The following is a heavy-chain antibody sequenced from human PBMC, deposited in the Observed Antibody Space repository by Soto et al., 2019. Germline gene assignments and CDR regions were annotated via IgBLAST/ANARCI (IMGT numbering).Heavy chain of an antibody. CDR1: GFAFGTYD. CDR2: ISDSGGST. V-gene: IGHV3-23*01. Sequence: GGSLRLSCAASGFAFGTYDMSWVRQAPGKGLEWVSGISDSGGSTYYADSVKGRFTISRDNSKNTLYLQMNSLRAEDTAVYYCAKGTYYYGSAPYYFDYWGQGTLVTISS. D-gene: IGHD3-10*01. CDR3: AKGTYYYGSAPYYFDY. J-gene: IGHJ4*02.